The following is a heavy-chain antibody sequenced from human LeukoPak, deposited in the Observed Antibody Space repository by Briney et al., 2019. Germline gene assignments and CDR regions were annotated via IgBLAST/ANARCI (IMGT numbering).Heavy chain of an antibody. CDR2: INVSGST. D-gene: IGHD3-3*01. CDR1: GGSFSGYY. J-gene: IGHJ1*01. Sequence: PSETLSLTCAVYGGSFSGYYWSWIRQPPGKGLEWIGEINVSGSTNYNPSLKSRVTLSVDTSKNQFSLKLSSVTAADTAVYYCARGTRHVLRFLEWLSTIQHWGQGTLVTVSS. V-gene: IGHV4-34*01. CDR3: ARGTRHVLRFLEWLSTIQH.